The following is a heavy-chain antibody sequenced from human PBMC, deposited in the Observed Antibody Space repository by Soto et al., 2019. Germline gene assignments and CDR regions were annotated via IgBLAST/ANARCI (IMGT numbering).Heavy chain of an antibody. D-gene: IGHD6-19*01. CDR1: GFSLSTSGMC. Sequence: SGPTLVNPTQTLTLTCSFSGFSLSTSGMCVSWIRQPPGKALEWLARIDWDDDKYYSTSLKTRLTVSKDTSKNQVVLTMTNMDPVDTATYYCARMISSGWYHDYWGQGTLVTVSS. CDR2: IDWDDDK. CDR3: ARMISSGWYHDY. V-gene: IGHV2-70*11. J-gene: IGHJ4*02.